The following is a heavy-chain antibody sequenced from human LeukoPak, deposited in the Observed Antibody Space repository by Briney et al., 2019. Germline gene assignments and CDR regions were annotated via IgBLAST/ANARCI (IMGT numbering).Heavy chain of an antibody. V-gene: IGHV4-31*03. CDR2: IYYSGST. CDR1: GGSISSGGSY. Sequence: SETLSLTCTVSGGSISSGGSYWSWIRQHPGTGLEWIGYIYYSGSTYYNPSLKSRVTISADTSKNQFSLKLSSVTAADTAVYYCASGPGAFDIWGQGTMVTVSS. CDR3: ASGPGAFDI. J-gene: IGHJ3*02. D-gene: IGHD1-14*01.